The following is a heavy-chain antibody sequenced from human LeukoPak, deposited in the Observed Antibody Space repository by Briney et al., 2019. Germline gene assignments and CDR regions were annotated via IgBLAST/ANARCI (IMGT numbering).Heavy chain of an antibody. J-gene: IGHJ3*02. Sequence: PSETLSLTCTGPGGSISRSFYYWGWIRQSPGKGLEWIGSIYYSDSGTMYYNPSLKSRVTMSADTSKNQFSLRVSSVTAADTAVYYCARCPPALGAFDIWGQGTMVSVSS. CDR1: GGSISRSFYY. CDR2: IYYSDSGTM. V-gene: IGHV4-39*01. CDR3: ARCPPALGAFDI.